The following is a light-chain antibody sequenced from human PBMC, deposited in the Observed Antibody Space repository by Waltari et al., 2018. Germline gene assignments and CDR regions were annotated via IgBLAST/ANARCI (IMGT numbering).Light chain of an antibody. V-gene: IGKV3-20*01. CDR3: QEYGTSRT. Sequence: EIELTQSPGTLSLSPGERATLSCRASQSVRSSYLAWYQQKPGQAPRLLIYDPSSRATGIPDRFSGSGSGTDFTLTISRLEPEDFAVYYCQEYGTSRTFGQGTKVEIK. J-gene: IGKJ1*01. CDR1: QSVRSSY. CDR2: DPS.